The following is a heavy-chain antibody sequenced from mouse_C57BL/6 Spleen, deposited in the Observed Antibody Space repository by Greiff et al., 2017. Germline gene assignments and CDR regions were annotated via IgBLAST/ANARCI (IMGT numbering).Heavy chain of an antibody. J-gene: IGHJ2*01. D-gene: IGHD2-2*01. Sequence: VQLKESGPGLVAPSPSLSITCTVSGFSFTSYAISWVRQPPGKGLEWLGVIWTGGGKNYNSAHKSRKSISKDNSKSQVFLKMNSLQTDDTARYYCDRNSMVTYYFDYWGQGTTLTVSS. CDR2: IWTGGGK. CDR3: DRNSMVTYYFDY. V-gene: IGHV2-9-1*01. CDR1: GFSFTSYA.